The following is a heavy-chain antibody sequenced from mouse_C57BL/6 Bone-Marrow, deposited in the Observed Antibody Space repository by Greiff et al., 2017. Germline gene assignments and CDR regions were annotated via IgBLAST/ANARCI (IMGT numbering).Heavy chain of an antibody. V-gene: IGHV1-52*01. CDR2: IDPSDSET. Sequence: VQLQQPGAELVRPGSSVKLSCKASGYTFTSYWMHWVKQRPIQGLEWIGNIDPSDSETHYNQKFKDKATLTVDKSSSTAYMQLSSLTSEDSAVYYCARSRITTVVEGYYYAMDYWGQGTSVTVSS. D-gene: IGHD1-1*01. J-gene: IGHJ4*01. CDR3: ARSRITTVVEGYYYAMDY. CDR1: GYTFTSYW.